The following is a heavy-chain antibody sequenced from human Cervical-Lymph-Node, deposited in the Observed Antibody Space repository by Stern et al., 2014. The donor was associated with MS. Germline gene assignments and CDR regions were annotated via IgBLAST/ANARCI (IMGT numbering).Heavy chain of an antibody. Sequence: PLVQSGPEVKRPGESLKISCQASGYTFTSYWIGWVRQMPGTGLEWIAIIFPGGSDIRYSPSFQGQVTISADKSSSTAYLQWNNLKASDTAIYYCARQRYFDYWGQGTLVTVSS. CDR2: IFPGGSDI. V-gene: IGHV5-51*01. CDR1: GYTFTSYW. J-gene: IGHJ4*02. CDR3: ARQRYFDY.